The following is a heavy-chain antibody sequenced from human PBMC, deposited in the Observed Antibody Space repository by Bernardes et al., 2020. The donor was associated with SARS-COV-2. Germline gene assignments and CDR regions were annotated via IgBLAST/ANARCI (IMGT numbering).Heavy chain of an antibody. CDR1: GYTFTTYA. J-gene: IGHJ5*02. V-gene: IGHV1-3*04. CDR2: INTVNGKT. Sequence: ASVKVSCKTSGYTFTTYAIHWVRQAPGQRLEWMGWINTVNGKTKYSQNFQGRVAITRDTSASTVYMELSSLRSEDTAVYYCGRDAEPNCGGDCNMWNNWFDPWGQGTLVSVSS. CDR3: GRDAEPNCGGDCNMWNNWFDP. D-gene: IGHD2-21*01.